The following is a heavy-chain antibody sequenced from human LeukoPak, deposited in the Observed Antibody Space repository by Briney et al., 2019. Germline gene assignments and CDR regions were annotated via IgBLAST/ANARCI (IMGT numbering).Heavy chain of an antibody. D-gene: IGHD5-12*01. J-gene: IGHJ4*02. Sequence: SETLSLTCTVSGASISSYYWSWIRQTPGKGLEWIGYLYYSGSTNYNPSLKSRVTISVDTSKNQFSLKLTSVTAADTAMYYCARVVATTEPNYFDYWGQGTLVTVSS. V-gene: IGHV4-59*01. CDR1: GASISSYY. CDR3: ARVVATTEPNYFDY. CDR2: LYYSGST.